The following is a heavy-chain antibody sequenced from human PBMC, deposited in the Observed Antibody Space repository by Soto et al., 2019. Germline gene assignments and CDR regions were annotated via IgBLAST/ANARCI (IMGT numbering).Heavy chain of an antibody. J-gene: IGHJ5*02. CDR3: AREALAAADERVYNWFDP. D-gene: IGHD6-13*01. CDR1: GGRVSRTSAA. V-gene: IGHV6-1*01. CDR2: TYYRCKWYN. Sequence: SPTLSLTCAISGGRVSRTSAAWHWIRQSPSRGLEWLGRTYYRCKWYNDYAVSVKSRITINPDTSKNQFSLQLNSVTPEDTAVYYCAREALAAADERVYNWFDPWGQGTLVTVSS.